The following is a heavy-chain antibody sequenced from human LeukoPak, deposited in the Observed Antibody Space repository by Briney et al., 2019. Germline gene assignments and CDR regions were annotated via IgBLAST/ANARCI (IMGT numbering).Heavy chain of an antibody. CDR3: ASVLNTYNGC. Sequence: ASVKVSCKASGYTFTDYYFHWVRQAPGQGLEWMGWINPDNGGTNYAPKFQGRVTMTRGTSLSTDYMELSRLRAEDTAVYYCASVLNTYNGCWGRGTRDRVPS. V-gene: IGHV1-2*02. CDR1: GYTFTDYY. D-gene: IGHD1-1*01. CDR2: INPDNGGT. J-gene: IGHJ4*02.